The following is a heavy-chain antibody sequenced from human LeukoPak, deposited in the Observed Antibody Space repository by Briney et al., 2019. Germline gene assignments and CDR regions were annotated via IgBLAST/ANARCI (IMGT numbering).Heavy chain of an antibody. D-gene: IGHD2-15*01. CDR2: IIPIFGTA. V-gene: IGHV1-69*05. J-gene: IGHJ5*02. Sequence: GASVKVSCKASGGTFSSYAISWVRQAPGQGLEWMGGIIPIFGTANYAQKFQGRVTMTRNTSISTAYMELSSLRSEDTAVYYCARGRRRYSSRDNWFDPWGQGTLVTVSS. CDR1: GGTFSSYA. CDR3: ARGRRRYSSRDNWFDP.